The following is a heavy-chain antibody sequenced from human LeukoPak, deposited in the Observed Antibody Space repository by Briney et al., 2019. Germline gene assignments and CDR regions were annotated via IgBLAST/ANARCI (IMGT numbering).Heavy chain of an antibody. J-gene: IGHJ4*02. CDR3: AKVPPRQGSGWYSDY. CDR2: IRYDGSNK. D-gene: IGHD6-19*01. Sequence: PGGSLRQSCAASGFTFSSYGMHWVRQAPGKGLEWVAFIRYDGSNKYYADSVKGRFTISRDNSKNTLYLQMNSLRAEDTAVYYCAKVPPRQGSGWYSDYWGPRTLVTVSS. CDR1: GFTFSSYG. V-gene: IGHV3-30*02.